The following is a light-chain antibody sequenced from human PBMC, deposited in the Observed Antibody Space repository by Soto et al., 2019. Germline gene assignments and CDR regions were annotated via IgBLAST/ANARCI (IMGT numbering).Light chain of an antibody. Sequence: EIVLTQSPATLSLSPGERATLSCRASQSVSSYLAWYQQKPGQAPRLLIYDASNRATGIPARFSGSGSGTDFTLTISSLEPDDFEVYYCQQRSNWLTFGGGTKVELK. CDR1: QSVSSY. J-gene: IGKJ4*01. V-gene: IGKV3-11*01. CDR3: QQRSNWLT. CDR2: DAS.